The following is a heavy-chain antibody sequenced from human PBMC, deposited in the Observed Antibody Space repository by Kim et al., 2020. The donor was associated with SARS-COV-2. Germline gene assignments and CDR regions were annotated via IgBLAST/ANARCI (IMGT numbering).Heavy chain of an antibody. Sequence: GGSLRLSCAASGFTFSSYGMHWVRQAPGKGLEWVAVISYDGSNKYYADSVKGRFTISRDNSKNTLYLQMNSLRAEDTAVYYCAKETAMVSDYYDYGMDVWGQGTTVTVSS. CDR2: ISYDGSNK. CDR1: GFTFSSYG. J-gene: IGHJ6*02. CDR3: AKETAMVSDYYDYGMDV. V-gene: IGHV3-30*18. D-gene: IGHD5-18*01.